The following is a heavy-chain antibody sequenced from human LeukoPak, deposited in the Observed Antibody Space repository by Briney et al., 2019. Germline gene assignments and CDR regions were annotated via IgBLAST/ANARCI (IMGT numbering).Heavy chain of an antibody. V-gene: IGHV3-33*01. CDR1: GFTFSSYG. J-gene: IGHJ4*02. D-gene: IGHD3-22*01. Sequence: PGGSLRLSCAASGFTFSSYGMHWVRQAPGKGLEWVTVIWHDGSNNFYADSVQGRFTISRDNSKDTLYLQMNSLRAEDTPVYYCARDHARNYYDTSGYKPLFGLLDYWGQGNLVTVSS. CDR2: IWHDGSNN. CDR3: ARDHARNYYDTSGYKPLFGLLDY.